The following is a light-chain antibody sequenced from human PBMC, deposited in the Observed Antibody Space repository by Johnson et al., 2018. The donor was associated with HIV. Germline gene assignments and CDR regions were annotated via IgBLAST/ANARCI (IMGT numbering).Light chain of an antibody. CDR1: SSNIGNNY. CDR3: GTWDSSLRVGF. V-gene: IGLV1-51*01. CDR2: DNN. Sequence: QSVLTQPPSVSAAPGQKVTISCSGSSSNIGNNYVSWYQQLPGRAPKLLIYDNNKRPSGIPDRFSGSKSGRSATLGITGLQTGDEADYYCGTWDSSLRVGFFGTGTKVTVL. J-gene: IGLJ1*01.